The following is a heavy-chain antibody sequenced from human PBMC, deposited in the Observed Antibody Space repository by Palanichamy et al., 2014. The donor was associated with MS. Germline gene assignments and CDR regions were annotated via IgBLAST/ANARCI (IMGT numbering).Heavy chain of an antibody. D-gene: IGHD2-2*01. CDR2: INHSGST. V-gene: IGHV4-34*01. CDR1: GGSFSGYY. CDR3: ARGTVDCSSTSCYLVGLDY. Sequence: QVQLQQWGAGLLKPSETLSLTCAVYGGSFSGYYWSWIRQPPGKGLEWIGEINHSGSTNYNPSLKSRVTISVDTSKNQFSLKLSSVTAADTAVYYCARGTVDCSSTSCYLVGLDYWGQGTLVTVSS. J-gene: IGHJ4*02.